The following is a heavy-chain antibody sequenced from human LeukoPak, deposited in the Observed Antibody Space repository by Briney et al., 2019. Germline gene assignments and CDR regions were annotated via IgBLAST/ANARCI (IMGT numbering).Heavy chain of an antibody. V-gene: IGHV3-20*04. CDR1: GFTFDDYG. CDR2: INWNGGST. J-gene: IGHJ6*03. Sequence: PGGSLRLSCAASGFTFDDYGMSWVRHAPGKGLEWASGINWNGGSTGYADSVKGRFTISRDNSKNTLYLQMNSLRAEDTAVYYCARGHTSVSYYYMDVWGKGTTVTVSS. CDR3: ARGHTSVSYYYMDV. D-gene: IGHD5/OR15-5a*01.